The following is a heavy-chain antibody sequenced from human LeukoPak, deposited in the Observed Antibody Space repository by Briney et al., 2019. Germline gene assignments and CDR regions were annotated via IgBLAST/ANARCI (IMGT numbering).Heavy chain of an antibody. CDR1: GFTFSSYG. Sequence: GGSLRLSCAASGFTFSSYGMHWVRQAPGKGLEWVAVISYDGSNKYYADSVKGRFTISRDNSKNTLYLQMNSLRAKDTAVYYCAKEGILTPRFGANWFDPWGQGTLVTVSS. V-gene: IGHV3-30*18. CDR2: ISYDGSNK. D-gene: IGHD3-9*01. J-gene: IGHJ5*02. CDR3: AKEGILTPRFGANWFDP.